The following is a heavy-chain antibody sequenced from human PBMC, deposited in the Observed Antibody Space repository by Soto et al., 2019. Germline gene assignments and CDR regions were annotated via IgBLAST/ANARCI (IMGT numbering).Heavy chain of an antibody. CDR1: GFTFSSYW. CDR2: LKQDGSEK. Sequence: EVQLVESGGGLVQPGGSLRLSCAASGFTFSSYWMSWVRQAPGKGLEWVANLKQDGSEKYYVDSVKGRFTISRDNAKNSLYLQRNSLRAEDTAVYYCARFKGYYDSSGYWPLFDYWGQGTLVTVSS. J-gene: IGHJ4*02. V-gene: IGHV3-7*05. D-gene: IGHD3-22*01. CDR3: ARFKGYYDSSGYWPLFDY.